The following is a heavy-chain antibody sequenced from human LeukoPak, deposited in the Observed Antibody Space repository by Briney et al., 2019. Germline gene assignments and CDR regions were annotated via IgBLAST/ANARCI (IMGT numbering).Heavy chain of an antibody. CDR2: MSYDGADE. V-gene: IGHV3-30*18. J-gene: IGHJ4*02. D-gene: IGHD1-26*01. Sequence: PGGSLRLSCAASGFTFSSYAMSWVRQAPGKGLEWVALMSYDGADEHYADSVKGRFNISRDNSKNTLYLQVDSLRYEDTAVYYCAKARSGRSWAFDYWGQGTLVTVSS. CDR1: GFTFSSYA. CDR3: AKARSGRSWAFDY.